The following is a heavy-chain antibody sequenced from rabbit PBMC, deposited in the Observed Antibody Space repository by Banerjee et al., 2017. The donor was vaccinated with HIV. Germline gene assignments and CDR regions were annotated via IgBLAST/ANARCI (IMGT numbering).Heavy chain of an antibody. CDR2: IYAGSSGST. CDR3: ARDLGGSSDL. CDR1: GFSFNNNYV. V-gene: IGHV1S45*01. J-gene: IGHJ4*01. Sequence: QEELVESGGGLVQPEGSLTLTCTASGFSFNNNYVMCWVRQAPGKGLEWIACIYAGSSGSTYFASWAKGRFTISKTSSTTVDLQMTSLTAADTATYFCARDLGGSSDLWGPGTLVTVS. D-gene: IGHD8-1*01.